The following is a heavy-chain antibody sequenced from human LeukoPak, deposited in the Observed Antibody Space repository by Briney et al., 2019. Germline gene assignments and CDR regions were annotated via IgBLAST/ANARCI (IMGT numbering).Heavy chain of an antibody. CDR3: ARDTSGYSSGWYNLYYYYGMDV. D-gene: IGHD6-19*01. V-gene: IGHV1-69*13. J-gene: IGHJ6*02. CDR1: GGTFISYA. Sequence: ASVKVSCKASGGTFISYAISWVRQAPGQGLEWMGGIIPIFGTANYAQKFQGRVTITADESTSTAYMELSSLRSEDTAVYYCARDTSGYSSGWYNLYYYYGMDVWGQGTTVTVSS. CDR2: IIPIFGTA.